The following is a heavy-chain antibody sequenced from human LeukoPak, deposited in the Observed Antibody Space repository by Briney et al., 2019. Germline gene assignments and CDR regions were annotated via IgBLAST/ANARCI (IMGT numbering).Heavy chain of an antibody. V-gene: IGHV1-2*06. J-gene: IGHJ4*02. CDR1: GYTFTCYY. Sequence: ASVKVSCKASGYTFTCYYMHWVRQAPGQGLEWMGRINPNSGGTNYAQKFQGRVTMTRDTSISTAYLELSRLRPNDTAVYYCAAIAAAGDNFDYWGQGTLVTVSS. CDR2: INPNSGGT. CDR3: AAIAAAGDNFDY. D-gene: IGHD6-13*01.